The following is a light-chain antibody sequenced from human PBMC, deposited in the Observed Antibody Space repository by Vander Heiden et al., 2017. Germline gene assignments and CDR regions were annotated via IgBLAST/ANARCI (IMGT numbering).Light chain of an antibody. CDR2: AAS. CDR1: QNITTY. Sequence: DIQMTQSPSSLSASVGDRVTITCRASQNITTYLNWYQHKPGKAPNLLIYAASSLQSGVPSRFSGGGSGTDFTLTISSLQPEDFATYYCQQSYTTPRTFGQGTKVXIK. CDR3: QQSYTTPRT. V-gene: IGKV1-39*01. J-gene: IGKJ1*01.